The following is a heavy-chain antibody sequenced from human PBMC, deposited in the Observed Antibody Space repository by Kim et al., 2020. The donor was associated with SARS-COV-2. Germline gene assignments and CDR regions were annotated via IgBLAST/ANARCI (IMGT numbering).Heavy chain of an antibody. V-gene: IGHV4-34*04. D-gene: IGHD6-13*01. CDR3: ARGIAAAGTRLNWFDP. J-gene: IGHJ5*02. Sequence: LRSRTTISVDTSNNQFSLELSSVTAADTAVYYCARGIAAAGTRLNWFDPWGQGTLVTVSS.